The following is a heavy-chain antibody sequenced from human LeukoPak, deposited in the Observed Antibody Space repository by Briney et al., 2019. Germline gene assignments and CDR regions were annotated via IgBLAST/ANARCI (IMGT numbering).Heavy chain of an antibody. CDR2: ISWNSGSI. D-gene: IGHD2-8*01. CDR1: GFTFDDYA. J-gene: IGHJ6*03. V-gene: IGHV3-9*01. Sequence: PGRSLRLSCAASGFTFDDYAMHWVRQAPGKGLEWVSGISWNSGSIGYADSVKGRFTISRDNSKNTLYLQMNSLRAEDTAVYYCAKVSMEVDRPRDYYYMDVWGKGTTVTVSS. CDR3: AKVSMEVDRPRDYYYMDV.